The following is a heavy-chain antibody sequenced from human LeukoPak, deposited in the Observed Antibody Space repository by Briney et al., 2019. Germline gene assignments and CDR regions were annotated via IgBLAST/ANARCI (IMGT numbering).Heavy chain of an antibody. V-gene: IGHV3-7*01. J-gene: IGHJ4*02. CDR1: GFTFSSYW. D-gene: IGHD6-19*01. Sequence: GGSLRLSCAASGFTFSSYWMAWVRQAPGKGLEWVANVREDEGDKGYADSVKGRFTISRDNGKNSPYLQMNSLTAEDTAVYYCARDVAGALDFWGQGTLVIVSS. CDR2: VREDEGDK. CDR3: ARDVAGALDF.